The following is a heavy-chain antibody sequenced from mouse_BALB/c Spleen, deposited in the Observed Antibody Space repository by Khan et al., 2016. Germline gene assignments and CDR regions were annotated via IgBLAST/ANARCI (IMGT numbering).Heavy chain of an antibody. CDR3: ARMIVTRDYYGMDY. CDR2: ISSGSNTI. Sequence: EVELVESGGGLVQPGGSRKLSCAASGFNFSSFGMHWVRQAPEKGLEWVAYISSGSNTIYYADTVKGRFTISRDNPKKTLFLQMTSLRSEDTAMYYCARMIVTRDYYGMDYWGQGTSVTVSS. D-gene: IGHD2-5*01. J-gene: IGHJ4*01. V-gene: IGHV5-17*02. CDR1: GFNFSSFG.